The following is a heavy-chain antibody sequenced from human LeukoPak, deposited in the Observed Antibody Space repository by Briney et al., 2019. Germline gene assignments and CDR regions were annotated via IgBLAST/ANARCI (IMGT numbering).Heavy chain of an antibody. CDR2: ISWDGSST. CDR1: GFSFDDYG. V-gene: IGHV3-43D*03. CDR3: AKDFSSGYYYFDS. Sequence: GGSLRLSCAASGFSFDDYGMHWVRQVPGKGLEGVSLISWDGSSTYYEDSVKGRFIISRGNSKNSLFLQMNSLRAEDTALYYCAKDFSSGYYYFDSWGQGTLVTVSS. J-gene: IGHJ4*02. D-gene: IGHD3-22*01.